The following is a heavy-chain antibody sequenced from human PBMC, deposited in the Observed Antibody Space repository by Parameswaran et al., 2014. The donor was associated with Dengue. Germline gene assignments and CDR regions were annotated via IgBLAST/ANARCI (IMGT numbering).Heavy chain of an antibody. CDR2: IKDDGSEQ. Sequence: GGSLRLSCAASGFTFNTYWMTWVRQAPGKGLEWVANIKDDGSEQYYVDSVKGRFIISRHNAKNSLYLQMDSLRVEDTAVYFCARDRRYWVSLDSWGQGTLVTVSS. CDR3: ARDRRYWVSLDS. D-gene: IGHD2-8*02. J-gene: IGHJ4*02. V-gene: IGHV3-7*01. CDR1: GFTFNTYW.